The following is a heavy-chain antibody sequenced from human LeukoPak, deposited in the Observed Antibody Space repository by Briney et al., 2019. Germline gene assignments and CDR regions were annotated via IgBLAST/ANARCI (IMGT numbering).Heavy chain of an antibody. CDR3: ARAQLGTPTDC. D-gene: IGHD1-26*01. Sequence: GGSLRLSCAASGFTFSSYAMSWVRQAPGKGLVWVSRLTADGSSTIYADSVMGRFTVSRDIAKNTPYLEMNSLRDEDTAVYSCARAQLGTPTDCWGQGTLVTVSS. J-gene: IGHJ4*02. CDR2: LTADGSST. CDR1: GFTFSSYA. V-gene: IGHV3-74*01.